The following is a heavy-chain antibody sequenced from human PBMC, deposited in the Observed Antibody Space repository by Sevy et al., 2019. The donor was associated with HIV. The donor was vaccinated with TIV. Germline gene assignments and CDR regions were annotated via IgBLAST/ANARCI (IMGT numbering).Heavy chain of an antibody. D-gene: IGHD2-2*02. Sequence: GGSLRLSCAASGFTFRKYAMNWVRQAPGKGLEWVSGISGSGGSTYYADSVKGRFTISRDNSKNTLYLQMNSLRAEDTAVYYCAKVGYCSSSSCYSIYYGMDVWGQRTTVTVSS. J-gene: IGHJ6*02. CDR2: ISGSGGST. CDR3: AKVGYCSSSSCYSIYYGMDV. CDR1: GFTFRKYA. V-gene: IGHV3-23*01.